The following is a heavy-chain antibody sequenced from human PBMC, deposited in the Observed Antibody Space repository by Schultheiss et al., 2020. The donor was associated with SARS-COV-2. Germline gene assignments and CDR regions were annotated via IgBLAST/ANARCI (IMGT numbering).Heavy chain of an antibody. CDR2: INHSGST. J-gene: IGHJ5*02. CDR3: ASISTIFGVVRAP. D-gene: IGHD3-3*01. V-gene: IGHV4-34*01. Sequence: SETLSLTCAVYGGSFSGYYWGWIRQPPGKGLEWIGEINHSGSTNYNPSLKSRVTISVDTSKNQFSLKLSSVTAADTAVYYCASISTIFGVVRAPWGQGTLVTVSS. CDR1: GGSFSGYY.